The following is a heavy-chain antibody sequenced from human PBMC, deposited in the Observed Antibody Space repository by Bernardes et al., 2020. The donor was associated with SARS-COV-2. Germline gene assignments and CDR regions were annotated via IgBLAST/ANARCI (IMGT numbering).Heavy chain of an antibody. J-gene: IGHJ4*02. CDR2: INEDGRVI. D-gene: IGHD2-21*01. CDR1: GFSVSAYW. CDR3: ARDFGGEYDY. Sequence: GGSLRLSCAASGFSVSAYWMHWVRQAPGEGLVWVARINEDGRVINYADSVRGRFTIYRDIADNKLYLQMRSLRADDTAVYYCARDFGGEYDYWGQGTLVTGSS. V-gene: IGHV3-74*01.